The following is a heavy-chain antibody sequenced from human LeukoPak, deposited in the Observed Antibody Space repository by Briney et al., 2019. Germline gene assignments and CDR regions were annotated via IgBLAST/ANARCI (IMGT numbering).Heavy chain of an antibody. Sequence: SETLSLTCTVSGGSISSGSYYWDWIRQPPGKGLEWVGAIYYSGNTNYNPSLKSRVTISVDTSKNQFSLKLSSVTAADTAVYYCARHRIPAALASAFDYWGQGTLVTVSS. CDR1: GGSISSGSYY. V-gene: IGHV4-39*01. D-gene: IGHD2-2*01. CDR3: ARHRIPAALASAFDY. CDR2: IYYSGNT. J-gene: IGHJ4*02.